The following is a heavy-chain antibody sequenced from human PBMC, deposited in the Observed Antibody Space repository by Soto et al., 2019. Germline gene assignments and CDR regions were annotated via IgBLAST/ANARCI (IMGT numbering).Heavy chain of an antibody. J-gene: IGHJ5*02. CDR2: ISAYNGNT. CDR1: GYTFTSYG. Sequence: ASVKVSCKASGYTFTSYGISWVRQAPGQGLEWMGWISAYNGNTNYAQKLQGRVTMTTDTSTSTAYMELRSLRSDDTAVYYCARVSYCSSTSCRGDWFDPWGQGTLVTVSS. V-gene: IGHV1-18*01. D-gene: IGHD2-2*01. CDR3: ARVSYCSSTSCRGDWFDP.